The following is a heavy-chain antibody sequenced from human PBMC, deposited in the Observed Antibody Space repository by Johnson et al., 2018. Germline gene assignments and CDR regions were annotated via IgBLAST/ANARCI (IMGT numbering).Heavy chain of an antibody. V-gene: IGHV3-64*02. CDR3: ARGSYSSGWYTAFDI. D-gene: IGHD6-19*01. CDR2: ISSNGGST. CDR1: GFTFSSYA. Sequence: VQLVQSGEGLVQPGGSLRLSCAASGFTFSSYAMHWVRQAPGKGLEYVSAISSNGGSTYYADSVKGRFTISRDNSKNTLYLQMGSLRAEDMGVYYCARGSYSSGWYTAFDIWGQGTMVTVSS. J-gene: IGHJ3*02.